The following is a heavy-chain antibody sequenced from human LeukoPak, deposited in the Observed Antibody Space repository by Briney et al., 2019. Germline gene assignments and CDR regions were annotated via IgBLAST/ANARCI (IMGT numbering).Heavy chain of an antibody. V-gene: IGHV3-21*01. D-gene: IGHD3-22*01. CDR3: ARDYRSVITTFNFDY. J-gene: IGHJ4*02. CDR1: GFTFSSYN. CDR2: ITSGSSYI. Sequence: GGSLRLSCAASGFTFSSYNMNWVRQAPGKGLEWVSSITSGSSYIYYADSVKGRFTISRDNAKNSLYLQMNSLRAEDTAVYYCARDYRSVITTFNFDYWGQGTLVTVSS.